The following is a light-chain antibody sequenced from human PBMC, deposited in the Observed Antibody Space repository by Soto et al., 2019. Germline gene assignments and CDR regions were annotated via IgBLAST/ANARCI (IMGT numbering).Light chain of an antibody. CDR3: QQRSNWPPS. CDR2: DAS. J-gene: IGKJ4*01. V-gene: IGKV3-11*01. Sequence: ETVLTQSPPTLSLSPGEGATLSCRASQSVSKYLAWYQQKPGQAPRLLIYDASTRATGIPARFSGSGSGTDFPLTISSLEPEDAAVYYCQQRSNWPPSFGGGTKVEIK. CDR1: QSVSKY.